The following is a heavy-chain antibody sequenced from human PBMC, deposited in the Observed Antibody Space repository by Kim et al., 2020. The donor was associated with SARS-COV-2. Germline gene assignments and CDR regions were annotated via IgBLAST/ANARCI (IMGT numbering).Heavy chain of an antibody. Sequence: GGSLRLSCAASGFTFSSYGMHWVRQAPGKGLEWVAVISYDGSNKYYADSVKGRFTISRDNSKNTLYLQMNSLRAEDTAVYYCARGWAAAGCFDYWGQGTLVTVSS. J-gene: IGHJ4*02. V-gene: IGHV3-33*05. D-gene: IGHD6-13*01. CDR2: ISYDGSNK. CDR1: GFTFSSYG. CDR3: ARGWAAAGCFDY.